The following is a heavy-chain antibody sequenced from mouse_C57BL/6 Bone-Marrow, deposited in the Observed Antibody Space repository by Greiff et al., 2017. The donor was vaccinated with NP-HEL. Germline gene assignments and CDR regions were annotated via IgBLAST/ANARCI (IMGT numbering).Heavy chain of an antibody. CDR3: ARRYGSSYDY. D-gene: IGHD1-1*01. V-gene: IGHV5-6*01. CDR1: GFTFSSYG. Sequence: VQLKESGGDLVKPGGSLKLSCAASGFTFSSYGMSWVRQTPDKRLEWVATISSGGSYTYYPDSVKGRFTISRDNAKNTLYLQMSSLKSEDTAMYYCARRYGSSYDYWGQGTTLTVSS. CDR2: ISSGGSYT. J-gene: IGHJ2*01.